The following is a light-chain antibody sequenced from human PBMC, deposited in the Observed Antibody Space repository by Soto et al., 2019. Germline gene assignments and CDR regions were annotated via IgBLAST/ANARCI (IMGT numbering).Light chain of an antibody. J-gene: IGLJ1*01. CDR1: SSNIGSNT. CDR3: QSYDSSLSANYV. CDR2: GNN. Sequence: QSVLTQPPSASGTPGQRVTISCSGSSSNIGSNTVNWYQQLPGTAPKLLIYGNNTRPSGVPDRFSGSTSGSTASRAITGLQAEDEADYYCQSYDSSLSANYVFGTGTKVTVL. V-gene: IGLV1-40*01.